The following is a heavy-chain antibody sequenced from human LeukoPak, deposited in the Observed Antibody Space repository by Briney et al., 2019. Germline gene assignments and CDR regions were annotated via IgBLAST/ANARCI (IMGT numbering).Heavy chain of an antibody. V-gene: IGHV4-34*01. CDR1: GGSFSGCY. CDR2: INHSGST. J-gene: IGHJ4*02. CDR3: ARRGGFGSSA. D-gene: IGHD3-10*01. Sequence: PSETLSLTCDVYGGSFSGCYWSWIRQPPGKGLEWMGEINHSGSTNYNPSLKSRVTISVDTSKNQFSLKLSSVTAADTAVYYCARRGGFGSSAWGQGTLVTVSS.